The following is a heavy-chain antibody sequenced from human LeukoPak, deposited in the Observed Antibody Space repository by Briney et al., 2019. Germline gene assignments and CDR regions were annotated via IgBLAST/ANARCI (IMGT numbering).Heavy chain of an antibody. CDR2: IRYDGSNK. V-gene: IGHV3-30*02. CDR3: AKEEQPMYYYGSGSYYND. Sequence: PGGSLRLSCAASGFTFSSYGMHWVRQAPGKGLEWVAFIRYDGSNKYYADSVKGRFTISRDNSKNTLYLQMNSLRAEDTAVYYCAKEEQPMYYYGSGSYYNDWGQGTLVTVSS. CDR1: GFTFSSYG. J-gene: IGHJ4*02. D-gene: IGHD3-10*01.